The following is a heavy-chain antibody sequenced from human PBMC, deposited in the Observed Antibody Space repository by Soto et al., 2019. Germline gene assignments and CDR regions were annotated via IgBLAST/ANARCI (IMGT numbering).Heavy chain of an antibody. CDR1: GYTFTSYA. CDR3: ASSFGYYDSSGYGPNWFDP. V-gene: IGHV1-3*01. Sequence: EASVKVSCKASGYTFTSYAMHWVRQAPGQRLEWMGWINAGNGNTKYSQKFQGRVTITRDTSASTAYMELSSLRSEDTAVYYCASSFGYYDSSGYGPNWFDPWGQGTLVTVSS. CDR2: INAGNGNT. J-gene: IGHJ5*02. D-gene: IGHD3-22*01.